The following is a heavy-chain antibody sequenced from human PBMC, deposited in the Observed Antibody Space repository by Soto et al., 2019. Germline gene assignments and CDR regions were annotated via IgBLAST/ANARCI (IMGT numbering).Heavy chain of an antibody. V-gene: IGHV4-30-4*01. Sequence: PSETLSLTCTVSGGSISSGDYYWSWIRQPPGKGLEWIGYIYYSGSTYYNPSLKSRVTISVDTSKNQFSLKLSSVTAADTAVYYCARGGPIVLVPAAMGGIDWFDPWGQGTLVTVSS. CDR1: GGSISSGDYY. CDR3: ARGGPIVLVPAAMGGIDWFDP. D-gene: IGHD2-2*01. CDR2: IYYSGST. J-gene: IGHJ5*02.